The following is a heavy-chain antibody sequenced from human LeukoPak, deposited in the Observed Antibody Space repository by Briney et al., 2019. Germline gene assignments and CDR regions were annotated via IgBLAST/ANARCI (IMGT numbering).Heavy chain of an antibody. V-gene: IGHV4-61*08. CDR1: GGSVNSDGHF. Sequence: PSETLSLTCTVSGGSVNSDGHFWSWIRQPPGKGLEWIGYSYRRGSYSYNPSLKSRVTISLDMSKSQFSLKLSSVTAADTAVYFCAKNRGWYAMDVWGQGTAVTVSS. CDR2: SYRRGSY. J-gene: IGHJ6*02. CDR3: AKNRGWYAMDV. D-gene: IGHD6-19*01.